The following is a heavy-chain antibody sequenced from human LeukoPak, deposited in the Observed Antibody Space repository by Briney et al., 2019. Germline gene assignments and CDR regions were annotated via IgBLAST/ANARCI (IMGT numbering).Heavy chain of an antibody. Sequence: PETLSLTCTVSGGSISSTSYYWGWIRQPPGKGLEWIGNIYYSGSTSYNPSLKSRVTISVDTSKNQFSLKLSSVTAADTAVYYCARHQVAARPDYWGQGTLVTVSS. CDR3: ARHQVAARPDY. CDR2: IYYSGST. J-gene: IGHJ4*02. V-gene: IGHV4-39*01. CDR1: GGSISSTSYY. D-gene: IGHD6-6*01.